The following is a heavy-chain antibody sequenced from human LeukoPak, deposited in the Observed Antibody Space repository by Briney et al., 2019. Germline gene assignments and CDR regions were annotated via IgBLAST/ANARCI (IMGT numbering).Heavy chain of an antibody. J-gene: IGHJ3*02. Sequence: SVKVSCKASGGTFSSYAISWVRQAPGQGLEWMGGIIPIFGTANYAQKFQGRVTITTDESTSTAYMELSSLRSEDTAVYYCAGRRYCSSTSCRAFDIWGQGTMVTVSS. D-gene: IGHD2-2*01. CDR1: GGTFSSYA. V-gene: IGHV1-69*05. CDR3: AGRRYCSSTSCRAFDI. CDR2: IIPIFGTA.